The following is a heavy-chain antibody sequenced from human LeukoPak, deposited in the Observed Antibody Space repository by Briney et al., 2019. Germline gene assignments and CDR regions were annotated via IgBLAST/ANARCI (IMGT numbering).Heavy chain of an antibody. J-gene: IGHJ4*02. CDR2: ISSSSSYI. V-gene: IGHV3-21*01. Sequence: GGSLRLSCAASGFTFSSYSMKWVRQAPGKGLEWVSSISSSSSYIYYADSVKGRFTISRDNAKNSLYLQMNSLRAEDTAVYYCARDLDHGPPDYWGQGTLATVSS. D-gene: IGHD1-14*01. CDR3: ARDLDHGPPDY. CDR1: GFTFSSYS.